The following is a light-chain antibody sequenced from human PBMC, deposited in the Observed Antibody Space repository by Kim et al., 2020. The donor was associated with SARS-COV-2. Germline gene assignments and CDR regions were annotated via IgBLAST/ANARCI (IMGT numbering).Light chain of an antibody. Sequence: TGSVACSGGRLGGGEAWWGRERAGRPAVVGSYRDDKRPSGVPERFSASNSGGTATLTISETQAIDEADYFCQSWDTRTGVFGGGTRLTVL. CDR1: RLGGGE. CDR2: RDD. CDR3: QSWDTRTGV. J-gene: IGLJ2*01. V-gene: IGLV3-1*01.